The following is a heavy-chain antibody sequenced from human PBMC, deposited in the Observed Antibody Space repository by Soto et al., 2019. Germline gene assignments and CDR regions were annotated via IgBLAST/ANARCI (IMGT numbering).Heavy chain of an antibody. J-gene: IGHJ6*02. CDR2: IRSKANSYAT. V-gene: IGHV3-73*01. CDR3: TRTAFGDYYYYGMDV. Sequence: EVQLVESGGGLVQPGGSLKLSCAASGFTFSGSAMHWVRQASGKGLEWVGRIRSKANSYATAYAASVKGRFTISRDDSKNTAYLQMNSLKTEDTAVYYCTRTAFGDYYYYGMDVWGQGTTVTVSS. D-gene: IGHD2-8*02. CDR1: GFTFSGSA.